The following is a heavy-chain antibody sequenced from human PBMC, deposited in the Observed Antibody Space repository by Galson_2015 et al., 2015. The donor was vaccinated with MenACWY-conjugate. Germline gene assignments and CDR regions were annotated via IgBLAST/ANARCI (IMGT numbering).Heavy chain of an antibody. CDR2: ISNDGRNK. Sequence: SLRLSCAASGFPFSSYAMNWVRQAPGKGLEWVALISNDGRNKFYADSVKGRFTISRDNSNQTMFLQMNSLTAEDTALYFCARPRLRRLNLQSFDLWGQGTRVTVSA. D-gene: IGHD2-21*02. CDR1: GFPFSSYA. CDR3: ARPRLRRLNLQSFDL. J-gene: IGHJ3*01. V-gene: IGHV3-30*01.